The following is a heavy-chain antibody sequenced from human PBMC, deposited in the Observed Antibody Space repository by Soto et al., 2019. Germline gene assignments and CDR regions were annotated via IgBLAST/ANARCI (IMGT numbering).Heavy chain of an antibody. Sequence: QVQLVQSGAEVKKPGASVKVSCKASGYTFSSYEINWVRKATGQGLERMGWMNPNSGNTGYAQKFQGRVTMTRNTSISTAYMELSSLRSEDTAVYYCARGQSGYSSGWSPNDYWGQGTLVTVSS. CDR3: ARGQSGYSSGWSPNDY. CDR1: GYTFSSYE. CDR2: MNPNSGNT. D-gene: IGHD6-19*01. J-gene: IGHJ4*02. V-gene: IGHV1-8*01.